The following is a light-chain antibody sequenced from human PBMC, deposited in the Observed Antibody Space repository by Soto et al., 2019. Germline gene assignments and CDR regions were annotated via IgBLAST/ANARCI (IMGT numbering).Light chain of an antibody. V-gene: IGLV1-40*01. CDR3: RSYASRRSVV. CDR2: ANN. J-gene: IGLJ2*01. CDR1: SSNIGAGYD. Sequence: QSVLTQPPSVSGAPGQRVTISCTGSSSNIGAGYDVHWYHQLPGTAPKLLIYANNNRPSGVPDRFSGSKSGTSASLAITGLQAEDEADYYCRSYASRRSVVFAGGTKLTVL.